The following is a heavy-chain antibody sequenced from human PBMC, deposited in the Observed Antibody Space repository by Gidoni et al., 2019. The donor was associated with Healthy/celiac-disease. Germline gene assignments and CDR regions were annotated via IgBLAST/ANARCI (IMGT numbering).Heavy chain of an antibody. J-gene: IGHJ4*02. D-gene: IGHD6-13*01. CDR2: ISSRSSYI. CDR1: GFPFRIYS. V-gene: IGHV3-21*06. CDR3: ARGSIAAAEPREDDY. Sequence: EVQLVESGGGLVKPGGSLSLSCAFSGFPFRIYSMTWVRQAPGKGMEWVSSISSRSSYIYYADSVKGRFTISRDKTKNSLYLQMNSLRAEDTAVYYCARGSIAAAEPREDDYWGQGTLVTVSS.